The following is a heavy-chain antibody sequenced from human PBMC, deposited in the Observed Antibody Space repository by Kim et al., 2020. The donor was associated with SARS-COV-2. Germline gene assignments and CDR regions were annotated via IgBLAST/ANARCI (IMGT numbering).Heavy chain of an antibody. CDR3: ARFNPWGATTHFDS. J-gene: IGHJ4*02. Sequence: GLEWIGYIHDSGATYYIPSLQSRAIISADMSKTHFSLTLRSVTVADTAVYYCARFNPWGATTHFDSWGQGTLVTVSS. V-gene: IGHV4-31*02. CDR2: IHDSGAT. D-gene: IGHD3-16*01.